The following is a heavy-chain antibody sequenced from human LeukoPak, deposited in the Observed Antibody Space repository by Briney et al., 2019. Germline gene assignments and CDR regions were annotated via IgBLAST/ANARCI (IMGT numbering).Heavy chain of an antibody. CDR3: ARGGLYCSSTSCYGIEY. D-gene: IGHD2-2*01. Sequence: ASVKVSCKAAGYTFTSYGISWVRQAPGQGLEWMGWISAYNGNTNYAQKLQGRVTMTTDTSTSTVYMELRSQRSDDTAVYYCARGGLYCSSTSCYGIEYWGQGTPVTVSS. V-gene: IGHV1-18*04. J-gene: IGHJ4*02. CDR2: ISAYNGNT. CDR1: GYTFTSYG.